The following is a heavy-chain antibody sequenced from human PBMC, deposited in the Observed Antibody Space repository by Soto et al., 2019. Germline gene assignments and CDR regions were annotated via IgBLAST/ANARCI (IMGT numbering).Heavy chain of an antibody. CDR2: IGNSGKTI. CDR3: ARDPAIYSGKFDYGLDV. D-gene: IGHD4-4*01. J-gene: IGHJ6*02. V-gene: IGHV3-48*03. CDR1: GFTFSSYE. Sequence: GGSLRLSCAVSGFTFSSYEMNWVRQAPGKGLEWVSYIGNSGKTIYYADSVRGRFTISRDNAKNSLYLQMNSLRAEDTAVYFCARDPAIYSGKFDYGLDVWGRGTTVTVSS.